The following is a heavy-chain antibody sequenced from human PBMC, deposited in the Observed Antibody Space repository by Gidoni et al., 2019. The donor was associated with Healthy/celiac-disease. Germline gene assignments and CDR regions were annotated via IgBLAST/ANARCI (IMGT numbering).Heavy chain of an antibody. J-gene: IGHJ6*02. V-gene: IGHV3-48*01. D-gene: IGHD3-10*01. Sequence: EVQLVESGGGLVQPGGSLRLSCAASGFTFSSYSMNWVRQAPGKGLEWVSYISSSSSTIYYADSVKGRFTISRDNAKNSLYLQMNSLRAEDTAVYYCARDLPPLWFGELLVRYYGMDVWGQGTTVTVSS. CDR1: GFTFSSYS. CDR2: ISSSSSTI. CDR3: ARDLPPLWFGELLVRYYGMDV.